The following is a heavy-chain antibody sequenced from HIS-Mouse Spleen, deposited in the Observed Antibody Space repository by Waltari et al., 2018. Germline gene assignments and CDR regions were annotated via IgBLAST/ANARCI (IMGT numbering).Heavy chain of an antibody. Sequence: QVQLLESGGGVVQTGRSLRLSCAASGFTFSSYGMHWVRQAPGKGLEWVAVISYDGSNKYYADSVKGRFTISRDNSKNTLYLQMNSLRAEDTAVYYCAKDKHHAFDYWGQGTLVTVSS. CDR1: GFTFSSYG. CDR3: AKDKHHAFDY. CDR2: ISYDGSNK. V-gene: IGHV3-30*18. J-gene: IGHJ4*02.